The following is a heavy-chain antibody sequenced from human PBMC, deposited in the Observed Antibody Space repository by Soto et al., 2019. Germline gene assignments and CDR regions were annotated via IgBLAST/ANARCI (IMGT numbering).Heavy chain of an antibody. Sequence: QVQLVQSGAEVKKPGASVKVSCKASGYTFTSYGIRWVRQAPGQGLEWMGWIRAYNGNTNYAQKLQGRVTMTTDTCTSTDYMELRSLRAGDTAVYYCARDNPPLGYWGQGTLVTVSS. V-gene: IGHV1-18*01. CDR2: IRAYNGNT. CDR1: GYTFTSYG. CDR3: ARDNPPLGY. J-gene: IGHJ4*02.